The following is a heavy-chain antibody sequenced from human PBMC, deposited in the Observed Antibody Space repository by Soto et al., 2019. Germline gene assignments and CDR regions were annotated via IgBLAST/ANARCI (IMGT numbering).Heavy chain of an antibody. CDR2: ISSSGSGI. D-gene: IGHD2-15*01. V-gene: IGHV3-11*01. Sequence: GGSLRFSCAASGFTFSDYYMTWIRQAPGKGLEWVSYISSSGSGIYYPDSVKGRFTISRDNAKKSLYLQMSSLRAEDTAVYYCARAYSDAFDIWGQGTLVTVSS. CDR3: ARAYSDAFDI. CDR1: GFTFSDYY. J-gene: IGHJ3*02.